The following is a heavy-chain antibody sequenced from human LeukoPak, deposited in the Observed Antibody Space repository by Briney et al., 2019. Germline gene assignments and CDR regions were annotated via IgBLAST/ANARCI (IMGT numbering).Heavy chain of an antibody. V-gene: IGHV3-9*01. CDR1: GFTFDDYA. D-gene: IGHD2-2*01. CDR3: AKARDIVVVPGGYDY. J-gene: IGHJ4*02. CDR2: TSWNSGSI. Sequence: GRSLRLSCAASGFTFDDYAMHWVRQAPGKGLEWVSGTSWNSGSIGYADSVKGRFTISRDNAKNSLYLQMNSLRAEDTALYYCAKARDIVVVPGGYDYWGQGTLVTVSS.